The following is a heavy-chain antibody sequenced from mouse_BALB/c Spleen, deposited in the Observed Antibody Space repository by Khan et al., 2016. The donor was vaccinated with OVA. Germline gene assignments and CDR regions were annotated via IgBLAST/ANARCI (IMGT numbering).Heavy chain of an antibody. Sequence: QVQLQQPGIELVRPGASVKLSCKASGYTFTNYWINWVKQRPGQGLEWIGNIYPSDSYSNYNQRFKDKATLTVDKSSSTAYLLLTSPTSADSAVFYCTRGGGDGYAFAYWGQGTLVTVSA. V-gene: IGHV1-69*02. CDR3: TRGGGDGYAFAY. CDR2: IYPSDSYS. CDR1: GYTFTNYW. J-gene: IGHJ3*01. D-gene: IGHD2-3*01.